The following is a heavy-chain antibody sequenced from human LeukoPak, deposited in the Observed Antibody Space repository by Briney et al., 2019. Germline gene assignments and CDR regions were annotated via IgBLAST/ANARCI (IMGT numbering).Heavy chain of an antibody. J-gene: IGHJ3*02. D-gene: IGHD3-10*01. Sequence: TGGSLRLSCVASRFTFTRYGMHWVRQAPGKGLEWVAVISYDESNKWYADSVKGRFTTSRDNSQNTLSLQMNSLRAEDTAVYYCARKGTPMVRGVIITDDAFDIWGQGTMVTVSS. CDR1: RFTFTRYG. CDR2: ISYDESNK. CDR3: ARKGTPMVRGVIITDDAFDI. V-gene: IGHV3-30*03.